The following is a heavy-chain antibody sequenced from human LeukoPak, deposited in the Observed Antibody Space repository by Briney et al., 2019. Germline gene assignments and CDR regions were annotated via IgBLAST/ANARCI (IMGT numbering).Heavy chain of an antibody. CDR2: ISSSGSTI. V-gene: IGHV3-11*01. CDR1: GGSISSYY. J-gene: IGHJ4*02. D-gene: IGHD3-22*01. Sequence: LSLTCTVSGGSISSYYWSWIRQAPGKGLEWVSYISSSGSTIYYADSVKGRFTISRDNAKNSLYLQMNSLRAEDTAVYYCARDYYDSSGYYYPPDYWGQGTLVTVSS. CDR3: ARDYYDSSGYYYPPDY.